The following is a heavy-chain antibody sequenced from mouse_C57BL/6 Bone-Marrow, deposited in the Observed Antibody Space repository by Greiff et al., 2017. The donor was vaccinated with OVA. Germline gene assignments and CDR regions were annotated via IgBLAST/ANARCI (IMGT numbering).Heavy chain of an antibody. J-gene: IGHJ2*01. D-gene: IGHD1-1*01. CDR2: IYPGDGDT. CDR1: GYAFSSSW. CDR3: ARITTVVRDY. Sequence: VQLQQPGPELVKPGASVKISCKASGYAFSSSWMHWVKQRPGHGLEWIGRIYPGDGDTNYNGKFKGKATLTADKSSSTAYMQLSSLTSEDSAVYFCARITTVVRDYWGQGTTLTVSS. V-gene: IGHV1-82*01.